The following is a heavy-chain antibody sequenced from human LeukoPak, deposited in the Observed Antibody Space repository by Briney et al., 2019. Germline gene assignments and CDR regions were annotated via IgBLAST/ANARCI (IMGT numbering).Heavy chain of an antibody. J-gene: IGHJ5*02. Sequence: REASVKVSCKASGYTSTDYYLHWVRQAPGQGLEWMGWINPNSGGTNYAQKFQGRVTMTRDTSISTAYMELSRLRSDDTAVYYCARAPMARGAPAYNWFDPWGQGTLVTVSS. CDR1: GYTSTDYY. D-gene: IGHD3-10*01. V-gene: IGHV1-2*02. CDR2: INPNSGGT. CDR3: ARAPMARGAPAYNWFDP.